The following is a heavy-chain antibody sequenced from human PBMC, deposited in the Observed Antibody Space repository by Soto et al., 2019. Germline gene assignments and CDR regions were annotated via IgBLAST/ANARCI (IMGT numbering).Heavy chain of an antibody. CDR3: ARDLWHSGSGNYYPPYY. CDR1: GYSFASYA. J-gene: IGHJ4*02. Sequence: ASVKVSCKASGYSFASYAITWVRQAPGQGLEWMGWISTYNGDTNYAQKVQGRVAMTTDTSTSTAYMELTNLRSDDTAVYYCARDLWHSGSGNYYPPYYWGRG. V-gene: IGHV1-18*01. D-gene: IGHD3-10*01. CDR2: ISTYNGDT.